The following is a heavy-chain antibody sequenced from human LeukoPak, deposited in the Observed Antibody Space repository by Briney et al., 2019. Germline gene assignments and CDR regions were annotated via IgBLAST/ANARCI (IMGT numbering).Heavy chain of an antibody. V-gene: IGHV3-30-3*01. CDR3: ARVARGVYSSSWYASALHK. D-gene: IGHD6-13*01. CDR1: GFTFSSYA. CDR2: ISYDGSNK. J-gene: IGHJ4*02. Sequence: GGSLRLSCAASGFTFSSYAMHWVRQAPGKGLEWGAVISYDGSNKYYADSVKGRFTISRDNSKNTLYLQMNSLRAEDTAVYYCARVARGVYSSSWYASALHKWGQGTLVAVSS.